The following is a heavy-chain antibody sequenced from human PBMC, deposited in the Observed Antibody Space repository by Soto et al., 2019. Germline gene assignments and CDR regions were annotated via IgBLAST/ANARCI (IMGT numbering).Heavy chain of an antibody. CDR3: ARDREDYYDSSGYFCDAFDI. Sequence: QVQLQESGPGLVKPSQTLSLTCTVSGGSISSGGYYWSWIRQHPGKGLEWIGYIYYSGSTYYNPSLKSRVTISVDTSKNQFSLKLSSVTAADTAVYYCARDREDYYDSSGYFCDAFDIWGQGTMVTVSS. D-gene: IGHD3-22*01. J-gene: IGHJ3*02. CDR2: IYYSGST. V-gene: IGHV4-31*03. CDR1: GGSISSGGYY.